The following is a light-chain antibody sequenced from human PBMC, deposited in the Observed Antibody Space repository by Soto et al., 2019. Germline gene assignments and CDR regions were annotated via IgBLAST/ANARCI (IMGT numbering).Light chain of an antibody. V-gene: IGKV3-20*01. CDR1: QSFNSNF. CDR3: QLYGSYMFT. Sequence: VLTQSPGTLSLSPGERATLSCRTSQSFNSNFLSWFQQKPGQPPRLLLYGASRRAAGTPDRFSGSGSATDFPIIISRLEPEDSAVYHCQLYGSYMFTFGQGTKLEI. CDR2: GAS. J-gene: IGKJ2*01.